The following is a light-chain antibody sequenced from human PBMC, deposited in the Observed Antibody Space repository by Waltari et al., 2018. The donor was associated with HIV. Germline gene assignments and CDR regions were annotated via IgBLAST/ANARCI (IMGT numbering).Light chain of an antibody. CDR1: ASDIGRYNY. V-gene: IGLV2-14*03. Sequence: QSALSQPASVSASPGQSVAISCSGSASDIGRYNYFSWYQQHPDRSPTPILFDVNNRPAGISDRFSGSKSGTTASLTISTVRTDDEADYYCASYTVNSTGVFGTGTKLSVL. CDR2: DVN. J-gene: IGLJ1*01. CDR3: ASYTVNSTGV.